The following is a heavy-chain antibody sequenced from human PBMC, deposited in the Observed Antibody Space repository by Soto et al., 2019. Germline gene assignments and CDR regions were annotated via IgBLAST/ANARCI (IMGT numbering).Heavy chain of an antibody. Sequence: GGSLRLSCAASGFTFSSYAMSWVRQAPGKGLEWVSAISGSGGSTYYADSVKDRFTISRDNSKNTLYLQMNSLRAEDTAVYYCAKDEWELLRFDWFDPWGQGTLVTVSS. CDR3: AKDEWELLRFDWFDP. J-gene: IGHJ5*02. D-gene: IGHD1-26*01. CDR1: GFTFSSYA. CDR2: ISGSGGST. V-gene: IGHV3-23*01.